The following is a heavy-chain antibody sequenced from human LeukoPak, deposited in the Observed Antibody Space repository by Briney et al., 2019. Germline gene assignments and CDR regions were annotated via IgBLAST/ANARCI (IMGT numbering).Heavy chain of an antibody. D-gene: IGHD5-18*01. CDR3: ARDSAPRDTAMVKTFDY. CDR2: IKQDGSEK. J-gene: IGHJ4*02. Sequence: PGGSLRLSCAASGFTFSSYWMSWVRQAPGKGLEWVANIKQDGSEKYYVDSVKGRFTISRDNAKNSLYLQMNSLRAEDTAVYYCARDSAPRDTAMVKTFDYWGQGTLVTVSS. CDR1: GFTFSSYW. V-gene: IGHV3-7*01.